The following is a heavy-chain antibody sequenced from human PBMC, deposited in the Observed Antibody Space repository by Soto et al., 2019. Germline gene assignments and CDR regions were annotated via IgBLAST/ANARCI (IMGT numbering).Heavy chain of an antibody. CDR3: ARDRGAYYYDSSGYYPRVLDY. CDR1: GGTFSSYA. CDR2: IIPIFGTV. Sequence: SVKVSCKASGGTFSSYAISWVRQAPGQGLEWMGGIIPIFGTVNYAQKFQGRVTITADESTSTAYMELSSLRSEDTAVYYCARDRGAYYYDSSGYYPRVLDYWGQGTLVTVSS. D-gene: IGHD3-22*01. V-gene: IGHV1-69*13. J-gene: IGHJ4*02.